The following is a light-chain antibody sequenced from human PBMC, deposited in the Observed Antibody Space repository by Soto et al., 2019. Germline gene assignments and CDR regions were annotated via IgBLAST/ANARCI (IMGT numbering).Light chain of an antibody. CDR1: QSISRW. CDR3: LQYSRDLWT. J-gene: IGKJ1*01. Sequence: EIQMTHSPSTLSSSVGNRFTIPXXASQSISRWVAGDQQKPGKAPQLXRYEASTLERWGPSRFRGSGYDTEFTLTSSSLHPDDFATYSCLQYSRDLWTFGQGTKVDIK. CDR2: EAS. V-gene: IGKV1-5*01.